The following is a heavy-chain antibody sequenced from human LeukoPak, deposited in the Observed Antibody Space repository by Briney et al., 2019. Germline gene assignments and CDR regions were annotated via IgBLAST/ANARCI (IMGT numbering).Heavy chain of an antibody. CDR1: GFTFSNYA. CDR3: ARDLLDDFWSGYYTGDY. J-gene: IGHJ4*02. Sequence: GGSLRLSCAVSGFTFSNYAMHWVRQAPGKGLEWVAVISYDGSNKYYADSVKGRFTISRDNSKNTLYLQMNSLRAEDTAVYYCARDLLDDFWSGYYTGDYWGQGTLVTVSS. CDR2: ISYDGSNK. V-gene: IGHV3-30-3*01. D-gene: IGHD3-3*01.